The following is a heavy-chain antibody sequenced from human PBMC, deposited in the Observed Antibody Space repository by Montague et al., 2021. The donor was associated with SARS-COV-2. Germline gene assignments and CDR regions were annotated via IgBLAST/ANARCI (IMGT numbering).Heavy chain of an antibody. Sequence: SLRLSCAISVFTFSRFGIIFVRQAPGPGLEWVSTYSGSGRTTYYPDSVTRRFTFSRDNSTNTLYLQVDSLRAEDTAVYYCAQESRWAAVSYFDSWGQGTLVTVSS. CDR2: YSGSGRTT. D-gene: IGHD2-15*01. J-gene: IGHJ4*02. V-gene: IGHV3-23*01. CDR1: VFTFSRFG. CDR3: AQESRWAAVSYFDS.